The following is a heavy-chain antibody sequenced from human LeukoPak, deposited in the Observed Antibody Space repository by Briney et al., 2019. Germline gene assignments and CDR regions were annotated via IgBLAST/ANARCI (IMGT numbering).Heavy chain of an antibody. Sequence: SETLSLTCAVYGGSFSGYYWGWIRQPPGKGLEWIGNIFYSGSTYYNPSLKGRVTISVDTSNNQFSLNLSSVTAADTAVYYCARRGKYCTSTTCYGFDPWGQGTLVTVSS. CDR3: ARRGKYCTSTTCYGFDP. J-gene: IGHJ5*02. CDR1: GGSFSGYY. D-gene: IGHD2-2*01. V-gene: IGHV4-34*12. CDR2: IFYSGST.